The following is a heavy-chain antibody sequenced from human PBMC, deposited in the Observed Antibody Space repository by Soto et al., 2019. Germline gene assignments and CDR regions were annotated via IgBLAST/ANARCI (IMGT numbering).Heavy chain of an antibody. CDR1: GFTFNNHW. Sequence: GGSLRRSCAASGFTFNNHWMHWVREAPGKGLEWVSRINSDGSTTTYADSVKGRFTIFRHNAKNTLYLQLNSLRAEDTALYYCARGYSSGPDYWGQGTLVTVSS. V-gene: IGHV3-74*01. CDR2: INSDGSTT. CDR3: ARGYSSGPDY. J-gene: IGHJ4*02. D-gene: IGHD6-19*01.